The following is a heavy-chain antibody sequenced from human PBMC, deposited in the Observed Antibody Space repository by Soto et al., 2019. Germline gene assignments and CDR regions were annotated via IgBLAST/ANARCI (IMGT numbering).Heavy chain of an antibody. CDR2: IYYSGST. CDR3: ARVMGVGLRLRDAFDI. CDR1: GGSISSYY. D-gene: IGHD5-12*01. V-gene: IGHV4-59*01. J-gene: IGHJ3*02. Sequence: PSETLSLTCTVSGGSISSYYWSWIRQPPGKGLEWIGYIYYSGSTNYNPSLKSRVTISVDTSKNQFSLKLSSVTAADTAVYYCARVMGVGLRLRDAFDIWGQGTRVTVAS.